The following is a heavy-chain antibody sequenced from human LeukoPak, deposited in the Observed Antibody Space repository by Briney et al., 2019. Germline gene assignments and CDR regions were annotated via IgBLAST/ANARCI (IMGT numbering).Heavy chain of an antibody. CDR1: GFTFSSYW. CDR3: AKDKEVGATTPDTPYFDY. Sequence: GGSLRLSCAASGFTFSSYWMHWVRQAPGKGLVWVSRINSDGSSTIYADSVKGRFTISRDNAKNTLYLQMNSLRAEDTAVYYCAKDKEVGATTPDTPYFDYWGQGTLVTVSS. D-gene: IGHD1-26*01. J-gene: IGHJ4*02. V-gene: IGHV3-74*01. CDR2: INSDGSST.